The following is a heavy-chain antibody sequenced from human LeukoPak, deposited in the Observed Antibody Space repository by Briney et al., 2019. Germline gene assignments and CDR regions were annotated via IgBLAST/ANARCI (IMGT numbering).Heavy chain of an antibody. V-gene: IGHV1-58*02. Sequence: GASVKVSCKASGFTFTSSAMQWVRQARGQRLEWIGWIVVGSGNTNYAQKFQGRVTITADESTSTAYMELSSLRSEDTAVYYCARGLHRFIVATILSWWGQGTLVTVSS. J-gene: IGHJ4*02. CDR1: GFTFTSSA. D-gene: IGHD5-12*01. CDR3: ARGLHRFIVATILSW. CDR2: IVVGSGNT.